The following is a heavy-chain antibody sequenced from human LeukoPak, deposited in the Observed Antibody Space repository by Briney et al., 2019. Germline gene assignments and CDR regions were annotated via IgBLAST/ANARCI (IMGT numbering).Heavy chain of an antibody. V-gene: IGHV3-7*01. CDR3: AGELAVVAARPDWFDP. CDR1: GFTFSSYW. J-gene: IGHJ5*02. Sequence: QSGGSLRLSCAASGFTFSSYWMSWVRQAPGKGLEWVANIKQDGSEKYYVDSVKGRFTISRDNAKNSLYLQVNSLRAEDTAVYYCAGELAVVAARPDWFDPWGQGTLVTVSS. D-gene: IGHD2-15*01. CDR2: IKQDGSEK.